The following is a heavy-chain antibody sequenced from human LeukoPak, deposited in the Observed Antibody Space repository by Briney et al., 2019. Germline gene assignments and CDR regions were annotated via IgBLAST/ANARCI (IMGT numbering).Heavy chain of an antibody. Sequence: GESLKISCRGSGYSFNTYWIGWVRQMSGKGPALIGIIYPGDSDTRYSPSFQGQVTMSADKSINTAYLQWSSLKASDTAMYYCARRQGCSSTSCPPDYWGQGTLVTVSS. CDR1: GYSFNTYW. D-gene: IGHD2-2*01. J-gene: IGHJ4*02. CDR3: ARRQGCSSTSCPPDY. CDR2: IYPGDSDT. V-gene: IGHV5-51*01.